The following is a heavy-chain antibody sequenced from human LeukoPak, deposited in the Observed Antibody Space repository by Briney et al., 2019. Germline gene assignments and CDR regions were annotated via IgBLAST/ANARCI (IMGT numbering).Heavy chain of an antibody. Sequence: SENLSFNCTVSGGSVSSYYWIWLRPPPGKGLEWIGYINYSGSTNYNPSLKSRATISVDTTNTQFTLKLSFGTDDDAADYYCWKHECRGGSCDANCFYPWGEGTLCSVSS. D-gene: IGHD2-15*01. CDR2: INYSGST. CDR1: GGSVSSYY. V-gene: IGHV4-59*08. J-gene: IGHJ5*02. CDR3: WKHECRGGSCDANCFYP.